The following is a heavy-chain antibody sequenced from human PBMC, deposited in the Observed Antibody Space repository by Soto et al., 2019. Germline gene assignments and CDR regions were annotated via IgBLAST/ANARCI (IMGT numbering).Heavy chain of an antibody. CDR2: ISPYSGNR. CDR3: VRFASSGWYTGGY. J-gene: IGHJ4*02. Sequence: QVQLVQSGGEVKKPGASVKVSCKASGYIFTNYDIGWVRQAPGQGLEWMGWISPYSGNRKYTQKVQGRVTMTTDTSTITAYMELRSLRSNHTAVYYCVRFASSGWYTGGYWGQGTLVTVSS. CDR1: GYIFTNYD. D-gene: IGHD6-19*01. V-gene: IGHV1-18*01.